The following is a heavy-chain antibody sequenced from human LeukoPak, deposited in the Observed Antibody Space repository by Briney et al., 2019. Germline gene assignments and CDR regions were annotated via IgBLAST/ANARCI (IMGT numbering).Heavy chain of an antibody. CDR1: GGSISSYY. Sequence: SVTLSLTCTVSGGSISSYYWSWIRQPPGKGLEWIGYIYYSGSTNYNPSLKSRVTISVDTSKNQFSLKLSSVTAADTAVYYCATTDYGDYYYYYYGMDVWGKGTTVTVSS. J-gene: IGHJ6*04. V-gene: IGHV4-59*01. D-gene: IGHD4-17*01. CDR2: IYYSGST. CDR3: ATTDYGDYYYYYYGMDV.